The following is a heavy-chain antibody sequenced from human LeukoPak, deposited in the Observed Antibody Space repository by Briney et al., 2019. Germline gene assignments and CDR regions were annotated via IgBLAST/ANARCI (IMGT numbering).Heavy chain of an antibody. CDR3: ARDDCGDTCYPGGY. CDR1: GYIFTKYV. V-gene: IGHV1-3*01. D-gene: IGHD2-21*01. CDR2: IKAGSGDT. Sequence: GASVKVSCKASGYIFTKYVVHWVRQAPGQRPEWMGWIKAGSGDTKYSQNFQDRLTITRDTPASTVYMELSSLTSEDTALYYCARDDCGDTCYPGGYWGQGTLVTVSS. J-gene: IGHJ4*02.